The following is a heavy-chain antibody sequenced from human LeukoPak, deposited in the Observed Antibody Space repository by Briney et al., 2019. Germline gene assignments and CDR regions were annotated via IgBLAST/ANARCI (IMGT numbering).Heavy chain of an antibody. CDR3: VKDGSGSYYTYYFDY. V-gene: IGHV3-64D*06. CDR2: ISSNGGST. Sequence: GGSLRLSCSASGFTFSRYAMHWVRQAPGKGLEYVSAISSNGGSTYYADSVKGRFTISRDNSKNTLYLQMSSLRTEDTAVYYCVKDGSGSYYTYYFDYWGLGTLVTVSS. D-gene: IGHD3-10*01. J-gene: IGHJ4*02. CDR1: GFTFSRYA.